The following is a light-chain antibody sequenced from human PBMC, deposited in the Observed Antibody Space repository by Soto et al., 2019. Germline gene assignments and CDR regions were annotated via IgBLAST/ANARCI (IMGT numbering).Light chain of an antibody. J-gene: IGKJ1*01. Sequence: EIVLTQSPGTLSLSPGERATLSCRSSQSVSSNYLAWYQQKPDQAPRLVIYDVSGRATGLPDRFSGSGSGTDFTLTISRLEPEEFAVYYCQQYGSSPTFGQGTKVEIK. CDR3: QQYGSSPT. V-gene: IGKV3-20*01. CDR1: QSVSSNY. CDR2: DVS.